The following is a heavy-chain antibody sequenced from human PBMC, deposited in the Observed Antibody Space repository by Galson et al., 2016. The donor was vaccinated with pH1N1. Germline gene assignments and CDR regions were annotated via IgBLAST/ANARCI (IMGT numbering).Heavy chain of an antibody. J-gene: IGHJ4*02. D-gene: IGHD4-17*01. CDR2: INYSGRDT. CDR3: TRCDYGDYVGIDY. CDR1: GFSFSGRS. Sequence: SLRLSCAASGFSFSGRSMSWTRQAPATGLERLAYINYSGRDTYYGDSVRGRFTISRDNAKNSMYLQMNSLRAEDTAVYYCTRCDYGDYVGIDYWGQGTVVTVSS. V-gene: IGHV3-11*01.